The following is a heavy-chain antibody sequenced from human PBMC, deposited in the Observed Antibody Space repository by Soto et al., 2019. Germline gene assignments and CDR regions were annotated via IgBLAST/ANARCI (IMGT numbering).Heavy chain of an antibody. J-gene: IGHJ2*01. V-gene: IGHV1-3*01. CDR1: GYTFTSYA. CDR3: ARGASSVTTFYFAL. Sequence: QVQVVQSGAEVKKPGASVKVSCKASGYTFTSYAMHWVRQAPGQRLEWMGWINPGNGNTKNSRKFQGRVTITRDTFASTAYMELSSLRSEDTAVYYCARGASSVTTFYFALWGRGTLVTVSP. CDR2: INPGNGNT. D-gene: IGHD4-17*01.